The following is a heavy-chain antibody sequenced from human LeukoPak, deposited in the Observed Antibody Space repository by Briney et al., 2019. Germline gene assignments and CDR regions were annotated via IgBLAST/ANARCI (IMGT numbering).Heavy chain of an antibody. D-gene: IGHD2-8*02. J-gene: IGHJ4*02. V-gene: IGHV3-74*01. Sequence: GGSLRLSCAASTSTGLVWMDWVRKAPGKGLVWVARIKSDGTSANYADSVRGRFTISRDDAKNTLYLLMNSLGDEDTAVYYCGILPPGYWGQGTQVTVSS. CDR2: IKSDGTSA. CDR3: GILPPGY. CDR1: TSTGLVW.